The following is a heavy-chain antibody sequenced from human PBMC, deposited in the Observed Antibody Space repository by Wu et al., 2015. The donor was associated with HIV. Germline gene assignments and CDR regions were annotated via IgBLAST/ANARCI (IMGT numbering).Heavy chain of an antibody. CDR1: GYTFTGYY. CDR3: ARGIVVVPAAIRDHDAFDI. Sequence: QVQLVQSGAEVKKPGASVKVSCKASGYTFTGYYMHWVRQAPGQGLEWMGWINPNSGGTNYAQMFQGRVTMTRDTSISTAYMELSRLRSDDTAVYYCARGIVVVPAAIRDHDAFDIWGQGTMVTVSS. V-gene: IGHV1-2*02. D-gene: IGHD2-2*02. J-gene: IGHJ3*02. CDR2: INPNSGGT.